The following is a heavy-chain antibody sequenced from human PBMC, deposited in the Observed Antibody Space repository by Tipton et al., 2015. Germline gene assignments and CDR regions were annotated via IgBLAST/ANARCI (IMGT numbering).Heavy chain of an antibody. CDR1: GFTFRSYA. D-gene: IGHD1/OR15-1a*01. CDR2: ISYDGSNK. Sequence: SLRLSCAASGFTFRSYAMTWVRQAPGKGLEWAAVISYDGSNKYYADSVKGRFTISRDNFNNTLYLQMNSLRAEDTAVYYCAKGGLEQRSPIDYWGQGTLVTVSS. CDR3: AKGGLEQRSPIDY. J-gene: IGHJ4*02. V-gene: IGHV3-30*18.